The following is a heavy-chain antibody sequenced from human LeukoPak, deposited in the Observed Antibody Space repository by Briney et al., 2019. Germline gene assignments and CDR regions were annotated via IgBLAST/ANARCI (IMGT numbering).Heavy chain of an antibody. J-gene: IGHJ4*02. D-gene: IGHD3-3*01. CDR2: ISGSGGST. Sequence: GGSLRLSCAASGFTFSSYAMSWVRQAPGKGLEWVSAISGSGGSTYYADSVKGRFTISRDNSKNTLYLQMNSLRAEDTAVYYCAKESPGYDFWSGYSGPYYFDYWGQGTLVTVSS. CDR3: AKESPGYDFWSGYSGPYYFDY. CDR1: GFTFSSYA. V-gene: IGHV3-23*01.